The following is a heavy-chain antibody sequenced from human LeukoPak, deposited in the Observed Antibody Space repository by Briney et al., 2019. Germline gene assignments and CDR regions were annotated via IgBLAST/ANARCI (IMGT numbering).Heavy chain of an antibody. CDR1: GGSISSGDYY. J-gene: IGHJ5*02. D-gene: IGHD3-22*01. Sequence: SETLSLTCTVSGGSISSGDYYWSWIRQPPGKGLVWIAYMYYSGSTYYNPSLKSRVTMSADTSKNQLSLTLSSVTAADTAVYYCARPYYYDSRIDPWGQGILVTVSS. CDR3: ARPYYYDSRIDP. V-gene: IGHV4-30-4*01. CDR2: MYYSGST.